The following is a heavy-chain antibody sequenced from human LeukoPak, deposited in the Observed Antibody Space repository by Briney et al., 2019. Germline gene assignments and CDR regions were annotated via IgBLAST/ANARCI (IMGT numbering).Heavy chain of an antibody. Sequence: QPSETLSLTCAVSGVSISSNNWWIWVRQSPEKGLEWIGEIYHDGSTNYNPSLKSRVTISMDKSKNQLSLKLNFVTAADTAVYYCARDRGGYTYSHDYWGQGTLVTVSS. J-gene: IGHJ4*02. V-gene: IGHV4-4*02. CDR3: ARDRGGYTYSHDY. D-gene: IGHD5-18*01. CDR2: IYHDGST. CDR1: GVSISSNNW.